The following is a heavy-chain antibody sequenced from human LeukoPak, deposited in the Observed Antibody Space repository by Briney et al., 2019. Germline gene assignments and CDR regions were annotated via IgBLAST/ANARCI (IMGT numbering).Heavy chain of an antibody. J-gene: IGHJ6*03. CDR3: ARLSVIVGSTLEYYYYYMDV. Sequence: SETLSLTCTVSGGSISGYYWSWIREPPGKRLEWVGESNDSGGTNYNPSLKSRVTISADKSKNQVSLKLTSVTAADTAVYYCARLSVIVGSTLEYYYYYMDVWGQGTTVTVSS. CDR1: GGSISGYY. D-gene: IGHD1-26*01. V-gene: IGHV4-34*01. CDR2: SNDSGGT.